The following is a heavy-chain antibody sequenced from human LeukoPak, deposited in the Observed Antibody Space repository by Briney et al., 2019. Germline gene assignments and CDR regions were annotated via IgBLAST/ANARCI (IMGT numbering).Heavy chain of an antibody. J-gene: IGHJ5*02. CDR2: MNPNSGNT. V-gene: IGHV1-8*03. CDR3: ARGRLRRGTRFVTKEGYNWFDP. Sequence: GASVKVSCKASGGTFSSYAINWVRQATGQGLEWMGWMNPNSGNTGYAQKFQGRVTITRNTSISTAYMELSSLRSEDTAVYYCARGRLRRGTRFVTKEGYNWFDPWGQGTLVTVSS. CDR1: GGTFSSYA. D-gene: IGHD1-1*01.